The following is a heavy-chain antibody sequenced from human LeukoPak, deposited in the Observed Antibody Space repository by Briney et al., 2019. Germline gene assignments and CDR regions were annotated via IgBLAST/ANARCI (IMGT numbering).Heavy chain of an antibody. D-gene: IGHD6-19*01. CDR2: IYTSGST. V-gene: IGHV4-4*07. J-gene: IGHJ6*03. CDR3: AREGIAVAGTPNYYYYYMDV. Sequence: SETLSLTCTVSGGSISSYYWSWIRQPAGKGLEWIGRIYTSGSTNYNPSLKSRVTISVDTSKNQFSLKLSSVTAADTAVYYCAREGIAVAGTPNYYYYYMDVWGKGTTVTISS. CDR1: GGSISSYY.